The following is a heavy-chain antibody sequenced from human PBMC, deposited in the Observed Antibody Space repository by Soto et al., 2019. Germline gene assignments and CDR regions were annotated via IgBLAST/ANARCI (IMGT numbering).Heavy chain of an antibody. D-gene: IGHD5-18*01. CDR1: GGSVSSGDYY. V-gene: IGHV4-61*08. Sequence: TLSLTCTVSGGSVSSGDYYWSWIRQPPGKGLEWIGYIYYSGNTNYNPSLKSRVIISVDTSKNLFSLKLTSVTAADTAVYYCARIPVDTSMIYWLDPWGQGTLVTVSS. J-gene: IGHJ5*02. CDR3: ARIPVDTSMIYWLDP. CDR2: IYYSGNT.